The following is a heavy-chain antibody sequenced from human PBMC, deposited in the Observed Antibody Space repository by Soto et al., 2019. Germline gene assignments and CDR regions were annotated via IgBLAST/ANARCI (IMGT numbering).Heavy chain of an antibody. Sequence: PGGSLRLSCAGSGFTFSRFAMSWVRQVPGKGLEWVSAISGSGQTTYYADSVKGRFTVSRDNSNNTLYLQMNSLRAEDTAVYYCAKDQRKPAIFGVVTLYWGQGTLVTVSS. V-gene: IGHV3-23*01. CDR2: ISGSGQTT. J-gene: IGHJ4*02. D-gene: IGHD3-3*01. CDR1: GFTFSRFA. CDR3: AKDQRKPAIFGVVTLY.